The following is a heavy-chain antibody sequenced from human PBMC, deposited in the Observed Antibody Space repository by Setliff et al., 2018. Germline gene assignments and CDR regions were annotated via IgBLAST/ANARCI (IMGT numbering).Heavy chain of an antibody. CDR3: ARALDYLDY. Sequence: WASVKVSCKASGYTFTSYGISWVRQAPGQGLEWMGLINLGGGSTSYAQKFQGRVTMTADTSTSTVYMELSSLRSEDTAVYYCARALDYLDYWGQGTLVTVSS. CDR1: GYTFTSYG. V-gene: IGHV1-46*01. J-gene: IGHJ4*02. CDR2: INLGGGST.